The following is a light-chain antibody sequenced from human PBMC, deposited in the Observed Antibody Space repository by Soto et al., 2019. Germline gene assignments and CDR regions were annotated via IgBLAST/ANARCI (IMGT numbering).Light chain of an antibody. J-gene: IGLJ1*01. CDR2: DVS. Sequence: SVLTQPASVSGSPGQSLTIFCTGTSSDVGGYNYVSWYQQHPGSAPKLMIYDVSSRPSGVSNRFSGSKSGNTASLTISGLQAEDEADYYCSSYTSSFKIAVFGSGTKVTVL. CDR3: SSYTSSFKIAV. V-gene: IGLV2-14*03. CDR1: SSDVGGYNY.